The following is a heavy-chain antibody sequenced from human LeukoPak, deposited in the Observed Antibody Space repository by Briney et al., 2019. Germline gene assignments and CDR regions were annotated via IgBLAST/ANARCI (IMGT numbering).Heavy chain of an antibody. CDR3: ARARSSGSPRGAFDI. V-gene: IGHV1-69*13. D-gene: IGHD3-10*01. Sequence: GASVNVSCKASGGTFSIYAISWVRQAPGQGLEWMGGIIPIFGTANYAQKFQGRVTITADESTSTAYMELSSLRSEDTAVYYCARARSSGSPRGAFDIWGQGTMVTVSS. CDR2: IIPIFGTA. J-gene: IGHJ3*02. CDR1: GGTFSIYA.